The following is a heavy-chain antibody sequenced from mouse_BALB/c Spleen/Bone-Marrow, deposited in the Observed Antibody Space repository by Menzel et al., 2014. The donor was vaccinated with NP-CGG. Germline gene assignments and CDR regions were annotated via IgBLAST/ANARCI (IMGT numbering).Heavy chain of an antibody. CDR1: GFTFSSFG. D-gene: IGHD1-1*01. CDR3: ARSGSSSGYFDY. J-gene: IGHJ2*01. CDR2: ISSGSSTI. V-gene: IGHV5-17*02. Sequence: EVKLMESGGGLVQLGGSRKLSCAASGFTFSSFGMHWVRQAPEKGLEWVAYISSGSSTIYYADTVMGRFTISRDNPKNTLFLQMTSLRSEDTAMYYCARSGSSSGYFDYWGQGTTLTVSS.